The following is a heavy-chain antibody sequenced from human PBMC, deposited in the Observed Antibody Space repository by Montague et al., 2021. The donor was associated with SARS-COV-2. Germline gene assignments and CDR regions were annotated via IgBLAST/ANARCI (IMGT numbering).Heavy chain of an antibody. D-gene: IGHD6-13*01. J-gene: IGHJ4*02. Sequence: CAISGDSVSSNSATWNWIRQSPSRGLEWLGRTYYRSMWKSDYARSAKSRIAINPDTSKNQFSLQLSSVTPEDMALYYCVRGIEAAGSYDYWGQGTLVTVSS. V-gene: IGHV6-1*01. CDR3: VRGIEAAGSYDY. CDR2: TYYRSMWKS. CDR1: GDSVSSNSAT.